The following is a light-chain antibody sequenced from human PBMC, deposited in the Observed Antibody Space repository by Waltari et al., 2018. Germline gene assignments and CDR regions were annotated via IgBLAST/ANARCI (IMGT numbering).Light chain of an antibody. CDR3: QEYDSLPIT. J-gene: IGKJ4*01. CDR2: KAS. Sequence: TCRASQYVKNNLAWFQQKTGKAPKVLVHKASRLESGVPSRFSGSGFGTEFILSISSLQPDDFATYYCQEYDSLPITFGGGTKVEIK. CDR1: QYVKNN. V-gene: IGKV1-5*03.